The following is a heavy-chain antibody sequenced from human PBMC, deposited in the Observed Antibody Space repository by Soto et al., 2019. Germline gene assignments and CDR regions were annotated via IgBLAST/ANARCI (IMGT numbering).Heavy chain of an antibody. V-gene: IGHV1-18*04. CDR3: ARDLRRITIFGVVTHPGMDV. Sequence: QVQLVQSGAEVKKPGASVKVSCKASGYTFTSYGISWVRQAPGQGLEWMGWISAYNGNTNYAQKLQGRVIMTTDTSTSTAYMELRSLRSDDTAVYYCARDLRRITIFGVVTHPGMDVWGQGTTVTVSS. CDR1: GYTFTSYG. J-gene: IGHJ6*02. D-gene: IGHD3-3*01. CDR2: ISAYNGNT.